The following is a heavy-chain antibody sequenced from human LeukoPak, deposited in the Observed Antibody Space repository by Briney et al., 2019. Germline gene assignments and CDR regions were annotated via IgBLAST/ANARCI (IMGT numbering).Heavy chain of an antibody. CDR3: ARGDRAAQLRNWFDP. V-gene: IGHV5-51*01. J-gene: IGHJ5*02. D-gene: IGHD1-1*01. CDR1: GYSFTKYW. Sequence: GESLKISCKGSGYSFTKYWIGWVRQMPGKGLEWMGIIYPGDSDTRYSPAFQGQVTFSADKSIGPAYLQWSSLKASDTAMYYCARGDRAAQLRNWFDPWGQGTLVTVSS. CDR2: IYPGDSDT.